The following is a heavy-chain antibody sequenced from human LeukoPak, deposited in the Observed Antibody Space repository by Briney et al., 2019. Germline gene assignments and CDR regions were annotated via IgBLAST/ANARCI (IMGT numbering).Heavy chain of an antibody. CDR1: GYTFTSYD. V-gene: IGHV1-8*03. J-gene: IGHJ4*02. CDR3: ASPIAVTTAFDY. D-gene: IGHD4-17*01. CDR2: MNPNSGNT. Sequence: GASVKVSCKASGYTFTSYDINWERQATGQGLEGMGWMNPNSGNTGYAQKFQGRVTITRNTSISTAYMELSSLRSEDTAVYYCASPIAVTTAFDYWGQGTLVTVSS.